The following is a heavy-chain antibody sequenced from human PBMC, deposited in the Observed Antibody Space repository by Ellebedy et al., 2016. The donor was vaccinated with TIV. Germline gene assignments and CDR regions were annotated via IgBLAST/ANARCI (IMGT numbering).Heavy chain of an antibody. V-gene: IGHV3-15*01. CDR3: ARDIWYCSSTSCSYYYYYYGMDV. CDR2: IKSKTDGGTT. D-gene: IGHD2-2*01. J-gene: IGHJ6*02. CDR1: GFTFSNAW. Sequence: GGSLRLSXAASGFTFSNAWMSWVRQAPGKGLEWVGRIKSKTDGGTTDYAAPVKGRFTISRDDSKNTLYLQMNSLRAEDTAVYYCARDIWYCSSTSCSYYYYYYGMDVWGQGTTVTVSS.